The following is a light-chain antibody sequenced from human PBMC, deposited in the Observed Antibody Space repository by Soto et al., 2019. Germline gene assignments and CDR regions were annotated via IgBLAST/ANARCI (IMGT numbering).Light chain of an antibody. V-gene: IGLV1-44*01. CDR2: SNN. J-gene: IGLJ1*01. CDR1: SSNIGRNT. CDR3: AAWDDSLNGFYV. Sequence: QSALTQPPSTSGTPGQRVTISCSGSSSNIGRNTVSWYQHLPGTAPKLLIYSNNRRPSGVPDRFSGSKSGTSASLAISGLQSEDEADYYCAAWDDSLNGFYVFGTGTKVTV.